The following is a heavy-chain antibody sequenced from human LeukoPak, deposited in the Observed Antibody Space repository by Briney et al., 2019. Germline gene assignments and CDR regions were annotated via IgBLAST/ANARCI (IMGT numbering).Heavy chain of an antibody. CDR1: GGTFSSYA. D-gene: IGHD7-27*01. CDR3: ARGRLGIHSPLPH. Sequence: ASVKVSCKASGGTFSSYAISWVRQAPGQGLEWMGWINPNSGGTNYAQKFQGRVTMTRDTSISTAYMELSRLRSDDTAVYYCARGRLGIHSPLPHWGQGTLVTVSS. J-gene: IGHJ4*02. CDR2: INPNSGGT. V-gene: IGHV1-2*02.